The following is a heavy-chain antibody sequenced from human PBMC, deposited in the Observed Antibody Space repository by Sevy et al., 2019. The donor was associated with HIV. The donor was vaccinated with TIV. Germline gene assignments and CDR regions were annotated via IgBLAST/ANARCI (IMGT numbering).Heavy chain of an antibody. CDR3: AKGGFTTVRGVFDY. CDR1: GFSFSSYA. D-gene: IGHD3-10*01. J-gene: IGHJ4*02. Sequence: GGSLRLSCAASGFSFSSYAMSWVRQTPGKGLEWVSAIRGSGGSTYYADSVKGRFTISRDNSKNTLYLQMNSLRAEDTAVYYCAKGGFTTVRGVFDYWGQGTLVTVSS. V-gene: IGHV3-23*01. CDR2: IRGSGGST.